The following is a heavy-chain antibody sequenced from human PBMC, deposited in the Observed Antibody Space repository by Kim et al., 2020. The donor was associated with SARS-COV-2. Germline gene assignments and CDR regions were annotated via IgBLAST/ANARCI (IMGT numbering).Heavy chain of an antibody. CDR2: GSEK. CDR3: ASSTARK. J-gene: IGHJ4*02. Sequence: GSEKYYVDSVKGRFTISRDNAKNSLYLQMNSLRAEDTAVYYCASSTARKWGQGTLVTVSS. V-gene: IGHV3-7*01.